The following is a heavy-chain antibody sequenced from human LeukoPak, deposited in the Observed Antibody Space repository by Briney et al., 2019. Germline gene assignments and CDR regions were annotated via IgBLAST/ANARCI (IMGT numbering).Heavy chain of an antibody. D-gene: IGHD4-17*01. Sequence: SVKVSCKASGGTFSSYAISWVRQAPGQGLEWMGGIIPIFGTANYAQKFQGRVTITADESTSTAYMELSSLRSEGTAVYYCARAGHDYGDYPPYYYYGMDVWGQGTTVTVSS. CDR1: GGTFSSYA. CDR3: ARAGHDYGDYPPYYYYGMDV. V-gene: IGHV1-69*13. J-gene: IGHJ6*02. CDR2: IIPIFGTA.